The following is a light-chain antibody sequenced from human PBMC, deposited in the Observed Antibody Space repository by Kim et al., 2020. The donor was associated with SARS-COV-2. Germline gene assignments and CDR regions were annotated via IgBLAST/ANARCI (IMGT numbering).Light chain of an antibody. CDR1: QSVSSN. J-gene: IGKJ1*01. CDR2: GAS. CDR3: QQYNNWLTWT. V-gene: IGKV3-15*01. Sequence: EIVMTQSPATLSVSPGERATLSCRASQSVSSNLAWYQQKPGQAPRLLIYGASTRATGIPARFSVSGSGTEFTLTISSLQSEDFAVYYCQQYNNWLTWTFGQGTKVDIK.